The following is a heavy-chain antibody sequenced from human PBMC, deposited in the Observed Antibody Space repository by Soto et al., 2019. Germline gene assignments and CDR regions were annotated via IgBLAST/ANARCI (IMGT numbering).Heavy chain of an antibody. CDR3: ARDLVGSWFDP. J-gene: IGHJ5*02. D-gene: IGHD6-6*01. CDR1: GFSVSIDT. V-gene: IGHV3-21*01. Sequence: GESTSLPCPSSGFSVSIDTIKRYSQAPGKGLEWVSSISSSSSYIYYADSVKGRFTISRDNAKNSLYLQMNSLRAEDTAVYYCARDLVGSWFDPWGQGNLVPGSS. CDR2: ISSSSSYI.